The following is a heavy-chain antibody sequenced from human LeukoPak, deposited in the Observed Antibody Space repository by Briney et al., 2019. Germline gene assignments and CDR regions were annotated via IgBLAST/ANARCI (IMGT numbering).Heavy chain of an antibody. D-gene: IGHD1-14*01. CDR3: AKRGPESPASGKYYFDS. V-gene: IGHV3-23*01. J-gene: IGHJ4*02. Sequence: GGSLRLSCAASGFTFTTYGMTWVRQAPGKGLEWVSAISGSAAATFYGDSVKGRFTISRDNSKRTVYLQMNSLGAEDTAVYYCAKRGPESPASGKYYFDSWGQGTLVTVSS. CDR1: GFTFTTYG. CDR2: ISGSAAAT.